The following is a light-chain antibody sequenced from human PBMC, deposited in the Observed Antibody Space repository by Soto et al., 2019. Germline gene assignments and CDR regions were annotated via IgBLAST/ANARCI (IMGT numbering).Light chain of an antibody. CDR2: EAS. Sequence: IVLTQSPATLSLSPGERATLSCRASQSVSRSFAWFQQIPGQPPRLLIYEASHRATDIPARFSGSGSGTDFTLTISSLEPEDFAVYYCQQRSDWPFTFGQGTRLEIK. J-gene: IGKJ5*01. V-gene: IGKV3-11*01. CDR1: QSVSRS. CDR3: QQRSDWPFT.